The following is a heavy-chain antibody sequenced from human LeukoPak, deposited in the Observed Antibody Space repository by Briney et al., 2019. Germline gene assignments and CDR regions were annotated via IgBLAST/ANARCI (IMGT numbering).Heavy chain of an antibody. V-gene: IGHV3-33*01. Sequence: GGSLRLSCAASGFTFSSYGMHWVRQAPGKGLEWVAVIWYDGSNKYYADSVKGRFTISRDNSKNTLYLQMNSLRAEDTAVYYCACTGDSSSSQGLFDYWGQGTLVTVSS. J-gene: IGHJ4*02. CDR1: GFTFSSYG. D-gene: IGHD6-6*01. CDR3: ACTGDSSSSQGLFDY. CDR2: IWYDGSNK.